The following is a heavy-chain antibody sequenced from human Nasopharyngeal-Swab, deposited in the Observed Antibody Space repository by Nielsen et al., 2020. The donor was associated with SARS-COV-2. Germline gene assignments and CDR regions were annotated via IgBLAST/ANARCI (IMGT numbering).Heavy chain of an antibody. Sequence: PGKGLEWIGYIYYSGSTYYNPSLKSRVTISVDTSKNQFSLKLSSVTAADTAVYYCASHDYGVNGEYYYMDVWGKGTTVTVSS. CDR3: ASHDYGVNGEYYYMDV. V-gene: IGHV4-31*02. CDR2: IYYSGST. D-gene: IGHD4-17*01. J-gene: IGHJ6*03.